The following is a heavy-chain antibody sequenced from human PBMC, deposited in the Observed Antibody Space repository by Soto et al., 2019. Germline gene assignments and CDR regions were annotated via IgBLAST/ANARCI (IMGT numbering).Heavy chain of an antibody. D-gene: IGHD4-17*01. CDR2: IWYDGSNK. Sequence: LRLSCAASGFTFSSYGMHWVRQAPGKGLEWVAVIWYDGSNKYYADSVKGRFTISRDNSKNTLYLQMNSLRAEDTAVYYCARARDYGGTYYFDYWGQGTLVTVSS. J-gene: IGHJ4*02. CDR3: ARARDYGGTYYFDY. CDR1: GFTFSSYG. V-gene: IGHV3-33*01.